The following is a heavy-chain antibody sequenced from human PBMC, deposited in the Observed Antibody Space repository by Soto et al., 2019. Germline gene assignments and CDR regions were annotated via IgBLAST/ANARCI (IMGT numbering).Heavy chain of an antibody. V-gene: IGHV4-31*03. CDR1: GGSISSGGYY. J-gene: IGHJ3*02. CDR3: AGQGLKRAFDI. CDR2: IYYSGST. Sequence: SETLSLTCTVSGGSISSGGYYWSWIRQHPGKGLEWIGYIYYSGSTYYNPSLKSRVTISVDTSKNQFSLKLSSVTAADTAVYYCAGQGLKRAFDIWGQGTMVTVSS.